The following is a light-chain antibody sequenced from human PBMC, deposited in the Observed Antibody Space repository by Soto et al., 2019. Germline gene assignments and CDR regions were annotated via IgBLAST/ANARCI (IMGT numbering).Light chain of an antibody. Sequence: EIVLTQSTTTLSVSPGERATLSCRAAQSIRSLLAWYQHKPGQAPRILIYGASTRATAIPARFTGSGSGTEFTLPISRLQSEDFKVYYCQQYNNWPITFGPGTRLEIK. V-gene: IGKV3-15*01. CDR3: QQYNNWPIT. J-gene: IGKJ5*01. CDR2: GAS. CDR1: QSIRSL.